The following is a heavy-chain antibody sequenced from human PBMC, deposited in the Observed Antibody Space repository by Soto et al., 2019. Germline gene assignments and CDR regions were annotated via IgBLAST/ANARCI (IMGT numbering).Heavy chain of an antibody. CDR1: GGSITSGANY. CDR3: ATDDPLKIGFDF. Sequence: SETLSLTCSVSGGSITSGANYWSWIRQPPGKGLEWIGYIYYSGSFYYNPSLKSTVALSLDTSQNQFSLRLTSVTAADTSGYYRATDDPLKIGFDFCGQGTLVKVAS. CDR2: IYYSGSF. V-gene: IGHV4-30-4*01. J-gene: IGHJ4*02.